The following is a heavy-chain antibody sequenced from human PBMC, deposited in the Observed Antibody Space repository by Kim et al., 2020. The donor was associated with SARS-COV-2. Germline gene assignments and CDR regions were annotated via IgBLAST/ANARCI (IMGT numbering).Heavy chain of an antibody. D-gene: IGHD3-10*01. V-gene: IGHV4-31*03. Sequence: SETLSLTCTVSGGSISSGGYYWSWIRQHPGKGLEWIGYIYYSGSTYYNPSLKSRVTISVDTSKNQFSLKLSSVTAADTAMYYCARDTGYYALGSYYANWFDPWGQGTLVTVSS. CDR2: IYYSGST. J-gene: IGHJ5*02. CDR1: GGSISSGGYY. CDR3: ARDTGYYALGSYYANWFDP.